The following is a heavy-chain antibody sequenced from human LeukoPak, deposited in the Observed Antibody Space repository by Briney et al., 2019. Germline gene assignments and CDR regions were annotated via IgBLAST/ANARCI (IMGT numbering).Heavy chain of an antibody. CDR2: ISGSGGST. J-gene: IGHJ4*02. Sequence: GGSLRLSCAASGFTFSSCAMSWVRQDPGKGLEWVSGISGSGGSTYYADSVKGRFTISRDYSKNTLYLQMNSLRAEDTAVYYCAKAARYYYDSSGQWGFDYWGQGTPVTVSS. CDR3: AKAARYYYDSSGQWGFDY. D-gene: IGHD3-22*01. CDR1: GFTFSSCA. V-gene: IGHV3-23*01.